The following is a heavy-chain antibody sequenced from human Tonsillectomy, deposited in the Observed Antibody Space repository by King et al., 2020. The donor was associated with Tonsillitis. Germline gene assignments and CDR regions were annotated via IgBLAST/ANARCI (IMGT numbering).Heavy chain of an antibody. CDR3: VRDTVDC. Sequence: VQLVESGGGVVQPGGSLRLSCTASGFTFSSYGIHWVRQAPGKGLEWVAMIWDDGSNKYYADSVKDRFTISRHNSKNTLYLQMNSLRAEDTAIYYCVRDTVDCWGQGTLVTVSS. J-gene: IGHJ4*02. V-gene: IGHV3-33*08. CDR1: GFTFSSYG. CDR2: IWDDGSNK.